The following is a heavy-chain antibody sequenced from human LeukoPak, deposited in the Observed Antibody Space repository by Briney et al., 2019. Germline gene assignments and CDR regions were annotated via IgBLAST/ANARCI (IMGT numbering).Heavy chain of an antibody. CDR1: GGSISSGGYS. CDR2: IYYSGST. D-gene: IGHD4-11*01. J-gene: IGHJ6*03. Sequence: PSETLSLTCAVSGGSISSGGYSGSWIRQPPGKGLEWIGYIYYSGSTYYNPSLKSRVTISVDTSKTQFSLKLSSVTAADTAVYYCARGYSDYRYYYYYYMDVWGKGTTVTVSS. V-gene: IGHV4-30-4*07. CDR3: ARGYSDYRYYYYYYMDV.